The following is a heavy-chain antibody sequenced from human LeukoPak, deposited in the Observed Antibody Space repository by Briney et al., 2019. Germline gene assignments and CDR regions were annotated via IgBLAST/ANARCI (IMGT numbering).Heavy chain of an antibody. CDR1: GGSFSGYY. CDR3: AREQIVVVPAAISEWFDP. Sequence: SETLSLTCAVYGGSFSGYYWSWIRQHPGKGLEWIGYIYYSGSTYYNPSLKSRVTISVDTSKNQFSLKLSSVTAADTAVYYCAREQIVVVPAAISEWFDPWGQGTLVTVSS. D-gene: IGHD2-2*01. J-gene: IGHJ5*02. V-gene: IGHV4-31*11. CDR2: IYYSGST.